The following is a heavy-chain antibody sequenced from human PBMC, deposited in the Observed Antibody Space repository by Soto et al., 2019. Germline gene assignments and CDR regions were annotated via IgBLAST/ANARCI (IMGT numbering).Heavy chain of an antibody. CDR2: ISYDGSNK. CDR3: ARSSLYYDSSGYCNY. Sequence: GGSLRLSCAASGFTFSSYAMHWVRQAPGKGLEWVAVISYDGSNKYYADPVKGRFTISRDNSKNTLYLQMNSLRAEDTAVYYCARSSLYYDSSGYCNYWGQGTLVTVSS. V-gene: IGHV3-30*04. J-gene: IGHJ4*02. D-gene: IGHD3-22*01. CDR1: GFTFSSYA.